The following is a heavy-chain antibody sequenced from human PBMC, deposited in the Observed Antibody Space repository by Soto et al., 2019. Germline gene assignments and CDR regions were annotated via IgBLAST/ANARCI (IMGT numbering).Heavy chain of an antibody. D-gene: IGHD3-3*01. CDR2: ISWDGGST. V-gene: IGHV3-43*01. CDR3: AKAQDITIFGVAYPSYYYYGMDV. Sequence: GGSLRLSCAASGFTFDDYTMHWVRQAPGKGLEWVSLISWDGGSTYYADSVKGRFTISRDNSKNSLYLQMNSLRTEDTALYYCAKAQDITIFGVAYPSYYYYGMDVWGQGTTVTVSS. J-gene: IGHJ6*02. CDR1: GFTFDDYT.